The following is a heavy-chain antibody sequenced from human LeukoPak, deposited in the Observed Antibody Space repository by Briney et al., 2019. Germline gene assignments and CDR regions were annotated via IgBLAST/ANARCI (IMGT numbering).Heavy chain of an antibody. CDR3: ARGWGDGYNYHYFDY. V-gene: IGHV4-39*01. CDR2: IYYSGST. D-gene: IGHD5-24*01. Sequence: PSETLSLTCTVSGGSISSSSFYWGWIRQPPGKGLEWIGSIYYSGSTYYNPSLKSRVTISVDTSKNQFSLKLSSVTAADTAVYYCARGWGDGYNYHYFDYWGQRTLVTVSS. J-gene: IGHJ4*02. CDR1: GGSISSSSFY.